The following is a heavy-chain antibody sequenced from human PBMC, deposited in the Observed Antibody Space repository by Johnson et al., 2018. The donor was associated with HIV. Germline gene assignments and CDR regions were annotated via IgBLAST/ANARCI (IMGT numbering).Heavy chain of an antibody. CDR1: GFTFSSYG. CDR2: IKQDGSEK. Sequence: VQLVESGGGLVQPGGSLRLSCAASGFTFSSYGMHWVRQAPGKGLEWVANIKQDGSEKYYVDSVKGRFTISRDNAKNSLYLQMNSLRAEDTAVYYCATIAAQGAAFDIWGQGTVVTVSS. V-gene: IGHV3-7*03. D-gene: IGHD6-25*01. CDR3: ATIAAQGAAFDI. J-gene: IGHJ3*02.